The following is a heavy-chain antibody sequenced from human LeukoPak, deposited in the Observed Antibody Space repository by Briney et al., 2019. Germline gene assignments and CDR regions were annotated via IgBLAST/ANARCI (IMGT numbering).Heavy chain of an antibody. CDR3: ARYGGCSGGTCYAWFDP. CDR2: IFYSRST. V-gene: IGHV4-31*03. CDR1: GASINSGAYY. J-gene: IGHJ5*02. D-gene: IGHD2-15*01. Sequence: PSETLSLTCTVSGASINSGAYYWSWLRQPPGKGLEWIGYIFYSRSTSYNPSLKSRLTLSVDTSKNQFSLKLSSVTAADTAVYYCARYGGCSGGTCYAWFDPWGQGTLVTVSS.